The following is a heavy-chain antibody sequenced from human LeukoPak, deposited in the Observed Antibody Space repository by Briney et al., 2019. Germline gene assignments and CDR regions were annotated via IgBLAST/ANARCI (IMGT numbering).Heavy chain of an antibody. J-gene: IGHJ4*02. V-gene: IGHV3-30*02. CDR1: GFTFSSYG. CDR3: ASAGYSSSWLDY. Sequence: GGSLRLSCAASGFTFSSYGMHWVRQAPGKGLEWVAFIRYDGSNKYYADSVKGRFTISRDNSKNTLYLQMNSLRAEDTAMYYCASAGYSSSWLDYWGQGTLVTVSS. CDR2: IRYDGSNK. D-gene: IGHD6-13*01.